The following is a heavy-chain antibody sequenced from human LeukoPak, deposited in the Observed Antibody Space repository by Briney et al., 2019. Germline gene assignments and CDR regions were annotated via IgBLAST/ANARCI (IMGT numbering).Heavy chain of an antibody. CDR3: ARVSGSAAVADTGCFDP. CDR2: ISAYNGNT. CDR1: GYTFISYC. J-gene: IGHJ5*02. V-gene: IGHV1-18*01. D-gene: IGHD6-19*01. Sequence: ASVKVSCKASGYTFISYCINWERQAPGEGREWKGWISAYNGNTNYAQKFQGRVTMTTDTSTRTAYMELRSLRSDDTAVYYCARVSGSAAVADTGCFDPWGQGTLVTVSS.